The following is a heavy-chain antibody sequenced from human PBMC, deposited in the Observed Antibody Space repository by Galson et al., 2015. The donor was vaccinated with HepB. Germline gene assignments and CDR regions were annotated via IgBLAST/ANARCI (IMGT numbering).Heavy chain of an antibody. J-gene: IGHJ4*02. V-gene: IGHV3-30*02. CDR1: GFTFGDFG. Sequence: SLRLSCAASGFTFGDFGIHWLRQTPARGLEWVAFIRYSGDQYYADSVKGRFTISRDNSRSTVYLQMNSLRDEDTALYYCATAYWAGYHVLSHFDYWGPGTLVTVSS. D-gene: IGHD3-9*01. CDR2: IRYSGDQ. CDR3: ATAYWAGYHVLSHFDY.